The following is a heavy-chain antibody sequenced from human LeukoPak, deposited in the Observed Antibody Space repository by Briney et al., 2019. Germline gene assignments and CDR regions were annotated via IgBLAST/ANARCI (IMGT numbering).Heavy chain of an antibody. V-gene: IGHV4-39*01. J-gene: IGHJ3*02. Sequence: PSETLSLTCTVSGGSISSSSFYWGWIRQPPGKGLEWIGSIYYRGGTYYNPSLKSRVTISVDTSKNQFSLKLSSVTAADTAVYYCASYLRLGLDAFDIWGQGTMVTVSS. D-gene: IGHD2-2*02. CDR1: GGSISSSSFY. CDR3: ASYLRLGLDAFDI. CDR2: IYYRGGT.